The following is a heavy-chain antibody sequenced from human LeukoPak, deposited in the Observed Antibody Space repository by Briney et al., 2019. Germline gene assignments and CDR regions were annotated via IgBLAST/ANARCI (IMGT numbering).Heavy chain of an antibody. CDR2: INPNGGGT. V-gene: IGHV1-2*06. CDR3: AKDASGVIYYFDS. Sequence: ASVKVSCKASGYTFTDYYIHWVRQAPGQGLEWMGRINPNGGGTNYAQSFQGRVTMTRHTSISTAYVEMNSLRYDDTAVYYCAKDASGVIYYFDSWGQGTLVTVSS. D-gene: IGHD3-16*01. J-gene: IGHJ4*02. CDR1: GYTFTDYY.